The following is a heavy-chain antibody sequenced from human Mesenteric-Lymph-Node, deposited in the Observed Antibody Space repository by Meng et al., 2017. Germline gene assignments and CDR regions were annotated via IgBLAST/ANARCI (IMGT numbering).Heavy chain of an antibody. Sequence: GGSLRLSCAASGVTFSSYSMNWVRQAPGKALEWVSSISASGSGTYYADSVQDRFTVSRDNSKNTVYLQLNSLRAEDTAVYYCATRPVDRGVWGQGTLVTVSS. V-gene: IGHV3-23*01. CDR3: ATRPVDRGV. CDR2: ISASGSGT. D-gene: IGHD5-12*01. CDR1: GVTFSSYS. J-gene: IGHJ4*02.